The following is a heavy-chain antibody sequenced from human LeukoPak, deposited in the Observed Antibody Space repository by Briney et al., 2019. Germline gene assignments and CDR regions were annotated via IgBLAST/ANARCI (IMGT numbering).Heavy chain of an antibody. J-gene: IGHJ4*02. CDR1: VFSFSSYI. CDR3: ARRHDYGDF. V-gene: IGHV3-48*02. Sequence: GGCLRHSPAASVFSFSSYIRNRVRPAPGKGLEWVSYIISSSSTISYADSVKGRFTISRDNGKNSLYLQMNRLRDEDTAVYYCARRHDYGDFWGQGTLVTVSS. CDR2: IISSSSTI.